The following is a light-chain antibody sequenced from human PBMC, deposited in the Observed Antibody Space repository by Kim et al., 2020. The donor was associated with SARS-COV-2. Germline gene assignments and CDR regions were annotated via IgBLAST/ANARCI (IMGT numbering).Light chain of an antibody. CDR2: VAS. V-gene: IGKV1D-16*01. CDR1: QHIRNW. Sequence: SLGDTVTLTFRASQHIRNWLAWYQQKPGRAPKSLIYVASTLHSGVPSRFSGSGSGTDFTLTISSLQPEDFATYYCQHYDSYPITFGQGTRLEIK. J-gene: IGKJ5*01. CDR3: QHYDSYPIT.